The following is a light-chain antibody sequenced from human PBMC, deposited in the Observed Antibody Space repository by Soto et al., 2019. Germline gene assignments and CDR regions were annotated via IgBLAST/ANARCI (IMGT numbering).Light chain of an antibody. CDR2: GAS. CDR1: QGISNY. V-gene: IGKV1-27*01. CDR3: EKYNSVPLT. Sequence: DIQMTQSPSSLSASVGDRVTITCRASQGISNYLAWYQQMPGKVPKVLIYGASTLQSGVPSRFSGSGSGTDFTLTISSVQPEDVATYYSEKYNSVPLTFGGGTKVVIK. J-gene: IGKJ4*01.